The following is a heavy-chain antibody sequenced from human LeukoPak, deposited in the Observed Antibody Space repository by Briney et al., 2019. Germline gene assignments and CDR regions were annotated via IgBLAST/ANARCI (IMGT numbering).Heavy chain of an antibody. CDR3: AKGPIVVVPAAIYFDY. CDR2: ISGSGGST. Sequence: PGGSLRLSCAASGFTFSSYSVNWVRQAPGKGLEWVSAISGSGGSTYYADSVKGRFTISRDNSKNTLYLQMNSLRAEDTAVYYCAKGPIVVVPAAIYFDYWGQGTLVTVSS. CDR1: GFTFSSYS. D-gene: IGHD2-2*01. V-gene: IGHV3-23*01. J-gene: IGHJ4*02.